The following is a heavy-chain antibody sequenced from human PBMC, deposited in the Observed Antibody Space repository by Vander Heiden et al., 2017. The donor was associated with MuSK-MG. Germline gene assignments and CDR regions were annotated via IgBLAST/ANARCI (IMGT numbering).Heavy chain of an antibody. CDR1: GFTVSSNY. V-gene: IGHV3-66*01. CDR3: ARDYYDSSGYYPEYYFDY. J-gene: IGHJ4*02. D-gene: IGHD3-22*01. CDR2: IYSGGST. Sequence: EVQLVESGGGLVQPGGSLRLYCAASGFTVSSNYMSWVRQAPGKGLGWVSVIYSGGSTYYADSVKGRFTISRDNSKNTLYLQMNSLRAEDTAVYYCARDYYDSSGYYPEYYFDYWGQGTLVTVSS.